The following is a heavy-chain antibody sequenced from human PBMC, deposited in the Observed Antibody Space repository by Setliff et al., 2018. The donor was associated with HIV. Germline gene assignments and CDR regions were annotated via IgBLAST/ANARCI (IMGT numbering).Heavy chain of an antibody. CDR2: IRSKAYGGTT. V-gene: IGHV3-49*04. D-gene: IGHD3-9*01. CDR1: GFTFGDYA. J-gene: IGHJ4*02. CDR3: TRDFDGRMDY. Sequence: GGSLRLSCTASGFTFGDYAMSWVRQAPGKGLEWVGFIRSKAYGGTTEYVASVKGRFTISRGDSKSTAYLQMNSLKTEDTAVYYCTRDFDGRMDYWGQGTPVTVSS.